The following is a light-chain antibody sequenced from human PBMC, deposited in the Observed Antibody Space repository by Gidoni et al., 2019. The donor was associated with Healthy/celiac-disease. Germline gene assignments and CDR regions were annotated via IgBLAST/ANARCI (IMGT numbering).Light chain of an antibody. J-gene: IGKJ4*01. V-gene: IGKV3-15*01. Sequence: ELVLTPSPATLSVSPGERATLSCRASQSVSSNLAWYQQKPGQAPRLLIYGASTRATGIPARFSGSGSGTEFTLTISSLQSEDFAVYYCQQYNNWPRGLTFGGGTKVEIK. CDR3: QQYNNWPRGLT. CDR1: QSVSSN. CDR2: GAS.